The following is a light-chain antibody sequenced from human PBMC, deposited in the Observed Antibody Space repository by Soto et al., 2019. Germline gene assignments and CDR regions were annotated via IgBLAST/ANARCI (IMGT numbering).Light chain of an antibody. CDR1: QGISSW. CDR2: AAS. J-gene: IGKJ2*01. Sequence: DIQMTQSPSSVSASVGDRVTITCRASQGISSWLVWYQQKPGKAPKLLIYAASSLQSGVPSRFSGSGSGTDFTLTISSVQPEDFATYYCQQANSFPPTFGQGTKLEIK. CDR3: QQANSFPPT. V-gene: IGKV1D-12*01.